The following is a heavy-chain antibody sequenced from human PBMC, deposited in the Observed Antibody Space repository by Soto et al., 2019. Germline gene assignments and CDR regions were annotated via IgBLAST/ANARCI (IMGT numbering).Heavy chain of an antibody. V-gene: IGHV3-15*07. D-gene: IGHD3-16*01. CDR2: IKSKTDGGTT. Sequence: GGSLRLSCAASGFTFSNAWMNWVRQAPGKGLEWVGHIKSKTDGGTTDYAAPVKGRFTISRGDSKNTLYLQMNSLKTEDTAVYYCTRIQFGYYGMDVWGQGTTVTVSS. J-gene: IGHJ6*02. CDR1: GFTFSNAW. CDR3: TRIQFGYYGMDV.